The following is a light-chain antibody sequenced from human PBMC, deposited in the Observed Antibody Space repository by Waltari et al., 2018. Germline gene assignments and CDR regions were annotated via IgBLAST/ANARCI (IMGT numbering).Light chain of an antibody. V-gene: IGKV1-33*01. CDR2: DAF. J-gene: IGKJ4*01. CDR3: QQYNTLPVT. CDR1: QDINNF. Sequence: QVTTSPSSLSASVGDRFTITCPSSQDINNFVNWYQQKPGKAPKVVIYDAFNLASGVPSRLSGVGSRTDFNLTLSSLQPEDIATYYCQQYNTLPVTFGGGTKVEIK.